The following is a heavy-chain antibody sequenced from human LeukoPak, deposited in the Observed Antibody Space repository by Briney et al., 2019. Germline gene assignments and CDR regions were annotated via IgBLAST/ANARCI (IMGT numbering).Heavy chain of an antibody. J-gene: IGHJ6*03. D-gene: IGHD3-10*01. Sequence: PSQTLSLTCSVSGGSISSGSYYWSWIRQPAGKGLEWIGRIYTSGSTNYNPSLKSRVTMSVDTSKNQFSLKLSSVTAADTAVYYCARESSYYYGSGSYYYYYYYMDVWGKGTTVTISS. CDR2: IYTSGST. CDR3: ARESSYYYGSGSYYYYYYYMDV. CDR1: GGSISSGSYY. V-gene: IGHV4-61*02.